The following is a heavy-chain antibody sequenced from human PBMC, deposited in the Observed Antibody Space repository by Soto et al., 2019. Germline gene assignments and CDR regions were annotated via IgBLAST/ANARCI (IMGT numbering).Heavy chain of an antibody. CDR2: IYWDDDK. V-gene: IGHV2-5*02. CDR3: AHRRPAPGTWYFHH. D-gene: IGHD6-13*01. Sequence: QITLKESGPTLVKPTQTLTLTCTFSGFSLTTSGVSVGWIRHPPGKALEWLALIYWDDDKRYSPSLKKRLTSTKDTSKNQVVLTMTNMDPVDTATYYCAHRRPAPGTWYFHHWGQGTLVTVSS. CDR1: GFSLTTSGVS. J-gene: IGHJ1*01.